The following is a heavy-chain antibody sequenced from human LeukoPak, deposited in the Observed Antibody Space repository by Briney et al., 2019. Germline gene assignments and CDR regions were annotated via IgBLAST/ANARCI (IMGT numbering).Heavy chain of an antibody. CDR2: FGSSSDYI. CDR1: GLPFSSNR. D-gene: IGHD3-10*01. V-gene: IGHV3-21*04. J-gene: IGHJ3*02. CDR3: AKDHYVSGRYDAFDI. Sequence: GGPLGLSWEASGLPFSSNRMTWVGQAPGKGLEWVPSFGSSSDYIYYADSLKGRFTISRDNAKNSLYLQMNSLRAEDTAVYYCAKDHYVSGRYDAFDIWGQGTMVTVSS.